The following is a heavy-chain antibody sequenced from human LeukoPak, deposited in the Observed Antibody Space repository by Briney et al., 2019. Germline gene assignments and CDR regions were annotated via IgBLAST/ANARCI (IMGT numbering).Heavy chain of an antibody. CDR3: ANRVAQHDS. Sequence: GGSLRLSCAASGFTFSSYAMSWVRQAPGKGLEWVSGIPSSGPVTYYADSVKGRFTISRDNSKNTLYLQMNSLTAEDTGIYYCANRVAQHDSWGQGTLVTVSS. CDR1: GFTFSSYA. J-gene: IGHJ5*02. D-gene: IGHD3-3*01. V-gene: IGHV3-23*01. CDR2: IPSSGPVT.